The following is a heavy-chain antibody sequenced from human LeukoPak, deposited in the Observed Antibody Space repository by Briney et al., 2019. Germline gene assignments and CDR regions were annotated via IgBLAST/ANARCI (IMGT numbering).Heavy chain of an antibody. CDR2: IHASGST. Sequence: SETLSLTCTISGDSISAYYWSWIRQPAGRGLEWIGRIHASGSTRYNPSLKSRVTMSVDTSKNQFSLKLTSVTAADTALYFCARGMSAAYDYNWFDSWGQGTLVTVSS. V-gene: IGHV4-4*07. CDR3: ARGMSAAYDYNWFDS. D-gene: IGHD5-12*01. CDR1: GDSISAYY. J-gene: IGHJ5*01.